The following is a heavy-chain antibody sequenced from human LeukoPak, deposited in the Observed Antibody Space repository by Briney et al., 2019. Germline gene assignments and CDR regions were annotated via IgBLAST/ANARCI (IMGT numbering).Heavy chain of an antibody. D-gene: IGHD3-9*01. CDR3: ARGRDILTGYYLGGIGAVDLDY. CDR2: IYPGDSET. Sequence: GESLKISRKGSGYIFTSYWIGWVRQMPGKGLEWMGIIYPGDSETRYSPSFQGQVTISADKSITTAYLQWSSLKASDTAMYYCARGRDILTGYYLGGIGAVDLDYWGQGTLVTVSS. J-gene: IGHJ4*02. CDR1: GYIFTSYW. V-gene: IGHV5-51*01.